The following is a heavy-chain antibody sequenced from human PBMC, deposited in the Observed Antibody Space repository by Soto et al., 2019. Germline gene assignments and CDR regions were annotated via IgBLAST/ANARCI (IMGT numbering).Heavy chain of an antibody. Sequence: SVKVSCKASGGTFSSYAISWVRQAPGQGLEWMGGIIPIFGTANYAQKFQGRVTITADESTSTAYMELSSLRSEDTAVYYCARGGYCSSTSCYFFDPWGQGTLVTVSS. V-gene: IGHV1-69*13. J-gene: IGHJ5*02. CDR2: IIPIFGTA. D-gene: IGHD2-2*03. CDR3: ARGGYCSSTSCYFFDP. CDR1: GGTFSSYA.